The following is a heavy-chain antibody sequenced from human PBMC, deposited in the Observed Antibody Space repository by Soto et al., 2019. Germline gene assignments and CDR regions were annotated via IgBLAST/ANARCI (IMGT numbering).Heavy chain of an antibody. D-gene: IGHD6-6*01. CDR2: ISSNGVGT. CDR1: GFTPSGYA. CDR3: ARRARPDFYYMDV. V-gene: IGHV3-64*01. Sequence: GGALRLSCAASGFTPSGYAMDWVRQAPGKGLEYVSGISSNGVGTYYANSVQGRFTISRDNSKNTVYLQMGSLRPEDMAVYYCARRARPDFYYMDVWGKGTTVTVSS. J-gene: IGHJ6*03.